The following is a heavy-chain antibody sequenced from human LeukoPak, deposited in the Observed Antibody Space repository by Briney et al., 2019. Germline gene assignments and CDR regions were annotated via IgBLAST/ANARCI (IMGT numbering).Heavy chain of an antibody. J-gene: IGHJ4*02. CDR2: IYYTGST. CDR1: GGSISSSRYY. D-gene: IGHD5-12*01. Sequence: ASETLSLTCTVSGGSISSSRYYWGWIRQPPGKGLEWIGSIYYTGSTYYNPFLRSRVSISVDTSKNQFTLKLSSVTAADTAVYYCARRGVVATPDANFWGQGTLVTVSS. V-gene: IGHV4-39*01. CDR3: ARRGVVATPDANF.